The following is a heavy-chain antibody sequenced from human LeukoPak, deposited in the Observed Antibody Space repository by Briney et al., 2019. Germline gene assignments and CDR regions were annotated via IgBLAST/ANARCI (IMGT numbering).Heavy chain of an antibody. CDR1: GGSISSGAYY. Sequence: TLSLTCTVFGGSISSGAYYWSWIRQPPGKGLEWIGYIYYSGITYYNPSLKSRVTISVDTPKNQFSLKLNSVTAADTAVYYCSRLVSSSSIQDAFDIWGQGTMVTVSS. CDR2: IYYSGIT. V-gene: IGHV4-30-4*01. CDR3: SRLVSSSSIQDAFDI. D-gene: IGHD6-6*01. J-gene: IGHJ3*02.